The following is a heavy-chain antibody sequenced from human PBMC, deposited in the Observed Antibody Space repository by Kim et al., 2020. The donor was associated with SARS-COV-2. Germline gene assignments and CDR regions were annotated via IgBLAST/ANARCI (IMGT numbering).Heavy chain of an antibody. CDR1: GGSISSYY. J-gene: IGHJ3*02. CDR3: ARAPGVTIFGVVSSFDI. Sequence: SETLSLTCTVSGGSISSYYGSWIRQPPGKGLEWIGYIYYSGSTNYNPSLKSRVTISVDTSKNQFSLKLSSVTAADTAVYYCARAPGVTIFGVVSSFDIWGQGTMVTVSS. D-gene: IGHD3-3*01. CDR2: IYYSGST. V-gene: IGHV4-59*01.